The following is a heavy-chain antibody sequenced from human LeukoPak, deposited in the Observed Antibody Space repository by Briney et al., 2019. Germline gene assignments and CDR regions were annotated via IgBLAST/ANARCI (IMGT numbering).Heavy chain of an antibody. Sequence: SETLSLTCTVPGGSISSYYWSWIRQPPGKGLEWIGYIYYSGSTNYNPSLKSRVTISVDTSKNQFSLKLSSVTAADTAVYYCARDLPHPGPWGQGTLVTVSS. CDR1: GGSISSYY. CDR2: IYYSGST. V-gene: IGHV4-59*01. J-gene: IGHJ5*02. CDR3: ARDLPHPGP.